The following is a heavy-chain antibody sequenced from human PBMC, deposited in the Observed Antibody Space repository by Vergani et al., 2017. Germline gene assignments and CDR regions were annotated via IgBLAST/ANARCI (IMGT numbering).Heavy chain of an antibody. CDR1: GFTFSDYY. Sequence: QVQLVESGGGLVKPGGSLRLSCAASGFTFSDYYMSWVRQAPGKGMEWVSYISSSGSTIYYADSVKGRFTISRDNAKNSLYLKMNSLRAEVTAVYYCAIDHTQVYGSVAFDPWGQGTLVTVSS. J-gene: IGHJ5*02. V-gene: IGHV3-11*01. D-gene: IGHD3-10*01. CDR2: ISSSGSTI. CDR3: AIDHTQVYGSVAFDP.